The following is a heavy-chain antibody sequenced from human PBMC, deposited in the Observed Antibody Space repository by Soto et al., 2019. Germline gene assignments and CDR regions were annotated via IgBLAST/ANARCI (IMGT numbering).Heavy chain of an antibody. CDR2: IKQDGSEK. D-gene: IGHD2-15*01. CDR3: ARAGGYCSGGSCYSIYYYYMDV. V-gene: IGHV3-7*01. CDR1: GCNFSSYW. J-gene: IGHJ6*03. Sequence: PGGSLRLSCAASGCNFSSYWMSWVRQAPGKGLEWVANIKQDGSEKYYVDSVKGRFTISRDNAKNSLYLQMNSLRAEDTAVYYCARAGGYCSGGSCYSIYYYYMDVWGKGTTVTVSS.